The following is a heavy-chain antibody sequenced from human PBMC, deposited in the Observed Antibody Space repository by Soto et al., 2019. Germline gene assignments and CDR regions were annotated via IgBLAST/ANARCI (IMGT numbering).Heavy chain of an antibody. D-gene: IGHD5-12*01. CDR1: GFTFSSYG. CDR3: ARVLPRPRYTGYVFDY. V-gene: IGHV3-30*03. J-gene: IGHJ4*02. CDR2: ISYDGSNK. Sequence: GGSLRLSCAASGFTFSSYGMHWVRQAPGKGLEWVAVISYDGSNKNYADSVKGRFTISRDNAKSTLYLQMDSLRVEDTAVYYCARVLPRPRYTGYVFDYWGQGMQVTVSS.